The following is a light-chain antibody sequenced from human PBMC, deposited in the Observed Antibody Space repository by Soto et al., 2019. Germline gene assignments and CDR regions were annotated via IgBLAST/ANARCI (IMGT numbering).Light chain of an antibody. CDR1: QGINNF. CDR3: QQRNSYPRT. J-gene: IGKJ2*01. CDR2: AAS. V-gene: IGKV1-9*01. Sequence: DIQLTQPPSFLSASLRDRVTITCRASQGINNFLAWFQQKPGKAPNLLISAASTLQSGVPSRVSGSGSETEFTLTITSLQPEDSATYYCQQRNSYPRTFGRGTKVDIK.